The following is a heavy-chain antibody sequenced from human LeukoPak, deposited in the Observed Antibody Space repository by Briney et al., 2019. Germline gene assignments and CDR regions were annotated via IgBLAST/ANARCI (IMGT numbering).Heavy chain of an antibody. CDR1: GGSISTYC. Sequence: SETLSLTCTVSGGSISTYCWSWIRQPPGKGLEWLGYIYYSGSTNYNPSLKSRVTISVDTSKNQFSLKLSSVTAADPAVYYCARVLRDPIVVAFDPWGQGTLVTVSS. CDR3: ARVLRDPIVVAFDP. CDR2: IYYSGST. J-gene: IGHJ5*02. V-gene: IGHV4-59*01. D-gene: IGHD3-22*01.